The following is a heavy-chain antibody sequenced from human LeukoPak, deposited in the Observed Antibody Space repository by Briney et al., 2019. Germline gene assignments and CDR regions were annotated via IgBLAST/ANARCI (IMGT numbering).Heavy chain of an antibody. CDR1: GGSITSYY. CDR2: IYYSGSA. CDR3: ARATKRQLLGDFDI. Sequence: PSETLTLICTVSGGSITSYYWSWIRQPPGKGLEWIGYIYYSGSANYNPSLKSRVTISVDTSKNQFSLKLSSVTAADTAVHYCARATKRQLLGDFDIWGQGTMVTVSS. D-gene: IGHD1-1*01. J-gene: IGHJ3*02. V-gene: IGHV4-59*01.